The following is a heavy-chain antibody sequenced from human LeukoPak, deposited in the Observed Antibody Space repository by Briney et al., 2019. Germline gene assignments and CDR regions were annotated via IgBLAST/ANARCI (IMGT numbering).Heavy chain of an antibody. CDR1: GFTFSSYG. V-gene: IGHV3-30*03. CDR3: AREARYFDWLLNDAFDI. CDR2: ISYDGSNK. J-gene: IGHJ3*02. D-gene: IGHD3-9*01. Sequence: GGSLRLSCAASGFTFSSYGMHWVRQAPGKGLEWVAVISYDGSNKYYADSVKGRFTISRDNSKNTLYLQMNSLRPEDTAVYYCAREARYFDWLLNDAFDIWGQGTMVTVSS.